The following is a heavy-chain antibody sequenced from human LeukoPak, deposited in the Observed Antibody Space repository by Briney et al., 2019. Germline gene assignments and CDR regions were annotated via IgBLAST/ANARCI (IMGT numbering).Heavy chain of an antibody. V-gene: IGHV1-2*02. CDR3: ARVVGATTYYFDY. CDR1: GYTFTSYY. CDR2: INPNSGGT. Sequence: ASVKVSCKASGYTFTSYYMHWVRQAPGQGLEWMGWINPNSGGTNYAQKFQGRVTMTRDTSISTAYMELSRLRSDDTAVYYCARVVGATTYYFDYWGQGTLVTVSS. J-gene: IGHJ4*02. D-gene: IGHD1-26*01.